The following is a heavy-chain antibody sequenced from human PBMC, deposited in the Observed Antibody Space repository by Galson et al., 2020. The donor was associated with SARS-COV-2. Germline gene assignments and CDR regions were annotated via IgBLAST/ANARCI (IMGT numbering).Heavy chain of an antibody. Sequence: GGSLRLSCAASGFTFSRSWMHWVRQAPGKGLMWVSRIKSDGSSTTYADSVQGRFTISRDNAKNTLYLQMDSLRAEDSAVYHCVRDLGSDSDCWGQGTLVTVSS. CDR2: IKSDGSST. D-gene: IGHD6-19*01. CDR1: GFTFSRSW. CDR3: VRDLGSDSDC. J-gene: IGHJ4*02. V-gene: IGHV3-74*01.